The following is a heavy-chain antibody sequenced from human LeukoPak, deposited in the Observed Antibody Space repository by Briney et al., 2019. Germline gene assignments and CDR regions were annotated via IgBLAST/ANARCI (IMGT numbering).Heavy chain of an antibody. CDR1: GYSISSGYY. V-gene: IGHV4-38-2*01. Sequence: PSETLSLTCAVSGYSISSGYYWGWIRQPPGKGLEWIGNLYHSGSTYYNPSLKSRVTISVDTSKSQFSLKLSSVTAADTAVYYCARLYTGSWYFGYWGQGTLVTVSS. CDR3: ARLYTGSWYFGY. D-gene: IGHD6-13*01. CDR2: LYHSGST. J-gene: IGHJ4*02.